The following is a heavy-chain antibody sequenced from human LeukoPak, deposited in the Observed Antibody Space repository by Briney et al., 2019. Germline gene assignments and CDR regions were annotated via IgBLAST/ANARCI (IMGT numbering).Heavy chain of an antibody. J-gene: IGHJ4*02. Sequence: QTGGSLRLSCAASGFTVSSNYMSWVRQAPGKGLEYVSAISSNGGSTYYANSVKGRFTISRDNSKNTLYLQMGSLRAEDMAVYYCARDPSPGYSSGWYPFDYWGQGTLVTVSS. CDR1: GFTVSSNY. D-gene: IGHD6-19*01. V-gene: IGHV3-64*01. CDR2: ISSNGGST. CDR3: ARDPSPGYSSGWYPFDY.